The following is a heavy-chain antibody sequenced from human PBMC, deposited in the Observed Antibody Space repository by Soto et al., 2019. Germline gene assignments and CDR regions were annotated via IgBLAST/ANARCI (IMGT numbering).Heavy chain of an antibody. Sequence: SETLSLTCTVSGGSISSYYSSWIRQPPGKGLEWIGYIYYSGSTNYNPSLKSRVTISVDTSKNQFSLKLSSVTAADTAVYYCARHTIGGYCSGGSCPFDYWGQGTLVTVSS. J-gene: IGHJ4*02. CDR3: ARHTIGGYCSGGSCPFDY. CDR1: GGSISSYY. V-gene: IGHV4-59*08. CDR2: IYYSGST. D-gene: IGHD2-15*01.